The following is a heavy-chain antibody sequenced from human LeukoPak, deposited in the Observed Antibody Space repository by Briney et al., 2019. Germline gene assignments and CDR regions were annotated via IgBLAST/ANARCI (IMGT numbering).Heavy chain of an antibody. V-gene: IGHV3-23*01. D-gene: IGHD3-22*01. Sequence: GGSLRLSCAASGFTFSSYGMHWVRQAPGKGLEWVSAISGSGGSTYYADSVKGRFTISRDNSKNTLYLQMNSLRAEDTAVYYCAKYSYYDSSGSPYFDYWGQGTLVTVSS. J-gene: IGHJ4*02. CDR2: ISGSGGST. CDR1: GFTFSSYG. CDR3: AKYSYYDSSGSPYFDY.